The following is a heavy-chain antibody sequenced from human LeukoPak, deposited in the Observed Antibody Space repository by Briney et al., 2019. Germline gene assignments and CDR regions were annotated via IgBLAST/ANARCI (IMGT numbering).Heavy chain of an antibody. J-gene: IGHJ3*02. D-gene: IGHD6-13*01. CDR3: ARLPKNSWDRPGYDAFDI. CDR1: GGSISSSSYY. Sequence: SETLSLTCTVSGGSISSSSYYWGWIRQPPGKGLEWIGSIYYSGSTYYNPSLKSRVTISVDTSKNQFSLKLSSVTAADTAVYYCARLPKNSWDRPGYDAFDIWGQGTMVTVSS. CDR2: IYYSGST. V-gene: IGHV4-39*01.